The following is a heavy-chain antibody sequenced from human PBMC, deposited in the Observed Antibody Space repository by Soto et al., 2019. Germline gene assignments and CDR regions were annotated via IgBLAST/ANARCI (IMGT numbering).Heavy chain of an antibody. J-gene: IGHJ6*02. Sequence: PGGSLRLSCAASGFTFGDFWMNWVRQAPGKGLEWVANIKEDGSEKYFLDSVKGRFTISRDNAKNSLYLQINSLRAEDTGVYYCARDLGRTAEGYYYYDAMDVWGQGTTVTVSS. CDR3: ARDLGRTAEGYYYYDAMDV. CDR2: IKEDGSEK. CDR1: GFTFGDFW. D-gene: IGHD2-2*01. V-gene: IGHV3-7*01.